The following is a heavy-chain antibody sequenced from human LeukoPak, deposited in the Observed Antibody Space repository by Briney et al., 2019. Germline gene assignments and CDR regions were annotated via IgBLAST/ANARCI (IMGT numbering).Heavy chain of an antibody. J-gene: IGHJ3*02. CDR1: GGSISSYY. V-gene: IGHV4-39*07. CDR2: IYYSGST. D-gene: IGHD3-22*01. CDR3: ARVRVIVVVIHDAFDI. Sequence: SETLSLTCTVSGGSISSYYWGWIRQPPGKGLEWIGSIYYSGSTYYNPSLKSRVTISVDTSKNQFSLKLSSVTAADTAVYYCARVRVIVVVIHDAFDIWGQGTMVTVSS.